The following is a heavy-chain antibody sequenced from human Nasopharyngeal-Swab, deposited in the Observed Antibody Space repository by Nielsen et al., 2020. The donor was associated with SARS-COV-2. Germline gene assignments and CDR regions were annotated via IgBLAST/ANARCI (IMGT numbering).Heavy chain of an antibody. D-gene: IGHD1-26*01. V-gene: IGHV3-74*03. Sequence: GGSLRLSCGSSGFRPSDYWMHWVRQVPGKGLEWVARFNEEGTTITSADAVKGRFTISRDNSKNTLFLQMNSLRPEDTAVYFCARGSAVGPTKSAHDYWGQGTLVAVSS. J-gene: IGHJ4*02. CDR3: ARGSAVGPTKSAHDY. CDR2: FNEEGTTI. CDR1: GFRPSDYW.